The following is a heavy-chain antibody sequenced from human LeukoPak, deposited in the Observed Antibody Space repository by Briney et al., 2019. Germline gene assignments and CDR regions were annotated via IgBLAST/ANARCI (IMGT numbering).Heavy chain of an antibody. CDR2: IYHSGST. V-gene: IGHV4-4*02. Sequence: PSETLSLTCAVSGGSISSSNWWSWVRQPPGKGLEWIGEIYHSGSTNYNPSLKSRVTISVDKSKNQFSLKLSSVTAADTAVYYCARDPNLRTGAFDIWGQGTMVTVSS. CDR3: ARDPNLRTGAFDI. D-gene: IGHD1-14*01. CDR1: GGSISSSNW. J-gene: IGHJ3*02.